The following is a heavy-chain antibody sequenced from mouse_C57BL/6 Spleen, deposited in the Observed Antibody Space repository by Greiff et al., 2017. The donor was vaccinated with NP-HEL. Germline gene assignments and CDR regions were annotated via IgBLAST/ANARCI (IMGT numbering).Heavy chain of an antibody. CDR3: TTGWLLREYAMDY. V-gene: IGHV14-1*01. D-gene: IGHD2-3*01. Sequence: EVQLQQSGAELVRPGASVKLSCTASGFNIKDYYMHWVKQRPEQGLEWIGRIDPEDGDTEEAPKFQGKATMTADTSSNTAYLQLSSLTSEDTAVYYCTTGWLLREYAMDYWGQGTSVTVSS. J-gene: IGHJ4*01. CDR1: GFNIKDYY. CDR2: IDPEDGDT.